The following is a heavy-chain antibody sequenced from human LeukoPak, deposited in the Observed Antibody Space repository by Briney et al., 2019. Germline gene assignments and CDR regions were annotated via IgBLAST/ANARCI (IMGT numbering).Heavy chain of an antibody. J-gene: IGHJ4*02. CDR1: GFTFSSYG. D-gene: IGHD3-22*01. Sequence: GRSLRLSCAASGFTFSSYGMHWVRQAPGKGLEWVAVISYDGSNKYYVDSVKGRFTVSRDNSKNTLYLQMNSLRAEDTAVYYCAKDLGDYYDSSGYSPLDSWGQGTLVTVSS. V-gene: IGHV3-30*18. CDR2: ISYDGSNK. CDR3: AKDLGDYYDSSGYSPLDS.